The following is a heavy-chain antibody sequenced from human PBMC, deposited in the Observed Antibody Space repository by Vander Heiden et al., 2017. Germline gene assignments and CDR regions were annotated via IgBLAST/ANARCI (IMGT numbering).Heavy chain of an antibody. V-gene: IGHV3-48*02. CDR3: ARDRDWAFDY. Sequence: EVQLVESAGGLVQPGGSLSLSCAASGFKFSSYSMNWVRQAPGRGLEWLAYIGGGGNTIYYADSVKGRFTISRDNAENSLYLQMNSLRDEDTAVYHCARDRDWAFDYWGQGTLVTVSS. CDR1: GFKFSSYS. D-gene: IGHD3-9*01. CDR2: IGGGGNTI. J-gene: IGHJ4*02.